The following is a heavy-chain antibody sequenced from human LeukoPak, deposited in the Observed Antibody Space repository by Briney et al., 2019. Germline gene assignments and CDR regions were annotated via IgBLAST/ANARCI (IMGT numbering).Heavy chain of an antibody. V-gene: IGHV3-11*01. CDR3: AKVFVEGYCSSTSCFAFFHDY. D-gene: IGHD2-2*01. CDR1: GFTFSDYY. J-gene: IGHJ4*02. CDR2: ISSSGSTI. Sequence: PGGSLRLSCAASGFTFSDYYMSWIRQAPGKGLEWVSYISSSGSTIYYADSVKGRFTISRDNAKNSLYLQMNSLRAEDTAVYYCAKVFVEGYCSSTSCFAFFHDYWGQGTLVTVSS.